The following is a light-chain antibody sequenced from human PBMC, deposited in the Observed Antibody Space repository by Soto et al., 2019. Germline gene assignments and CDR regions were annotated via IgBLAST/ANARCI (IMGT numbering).Light chain of an antibody. CDR1: QSVSSSY. J-gene: IGKJ2*01. Sequence: EIVLTQSPGTLSLSPGERATLSCRASQSVSSSYLAWYQQPPGQAPRHLIYGASSRATGIPDRFSGRGSGTDVHLTISRQEQEDVEVKYRQQYGSSTYTCGQGTKLEIK. V-gene: IGKV3-20*01. CDR2: GAS. CDR3: QQYGSSTYT.